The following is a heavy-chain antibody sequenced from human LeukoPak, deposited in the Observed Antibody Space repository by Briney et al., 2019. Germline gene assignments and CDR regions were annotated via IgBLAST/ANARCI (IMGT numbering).Heavy chain of an antibody. J-gene: IGHJ4*02. CDR3: ARDGIAAAGMIY. D-gene: IGHD6-13*01. Sequence: PGGSLRLSCEASGFSISLYTMNWVRQAPGKGLEWVSYIHSSSETIYYGDSVKGRFTISRDNGKNSLYLQMNSLRAEDTAVYYCARDGIAAAGMIYWGQGTLVTVSS. CDR2: IHSSSETI. CDR1: GFSISLYT. V-gene: IGHV3-48*04.